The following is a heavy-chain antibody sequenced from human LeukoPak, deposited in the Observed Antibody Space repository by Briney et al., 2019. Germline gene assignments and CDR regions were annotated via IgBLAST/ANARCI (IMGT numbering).Heavy chain of an antibody. Sequence: KPSQTLSLTCTVSGDSISSGDYYWSWIRQPAGKGLEWIGRISSSGSTNYNPSLKSRVTTSVDTSKNQFSLKLSSVTAADTAVYFCARGPYSYDSSGAFDIWGQGTMVTVSS. CDR1: GDSISSGDYY. V-gene: IGHV4-61*02. D-gene: IGHD3-22*01. CDR2: ISSSGST. J-gene: IGHJ3*02. CDR3: ARGPYSYDSSGAFDI.